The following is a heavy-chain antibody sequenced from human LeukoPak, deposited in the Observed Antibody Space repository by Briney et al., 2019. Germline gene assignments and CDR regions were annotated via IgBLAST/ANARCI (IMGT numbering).Heavy chain of an antibody. J-gene: IGHJ3*02. Sequence: SETLSLTCTVSGASTSHFYWNWIRQPPGKGLEWIGYMHNSGSSKHSPSPKSRVTISIDTSKNQFSLQLTSVPAADTAIYYCARSAEWLRNAFDIWGQGTMVSVSS. CDR1: GASTSHFY. CDR2: MHNSGSS. V-gene: IGHV4-59*01. D-gene: IGHD5-12*01. CDR3: ARSAEWLRNAFDI.